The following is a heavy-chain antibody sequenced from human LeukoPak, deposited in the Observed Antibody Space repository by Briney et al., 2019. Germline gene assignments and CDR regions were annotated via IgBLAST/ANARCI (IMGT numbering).Heavy chain of an antibody. J-gene: IGHJ4*02. CDR1: GGSFSGYY. V-gene: IGHV4-34*01. D-gene: IGHD3-22*01. CDR2: INHSGST. CDR3: ARGSSSDSSGYYYVDY. Sequence: SETLSLTCAVYGGSFSGYYWSWIRQPPGKGLEWIGEINHSGSTNYNPSLKSRVTIPIDTSKNQFSLKLSSVTAADTAVYYCARGSSSDSSGYYYVDYWGQGTLVTVSS.